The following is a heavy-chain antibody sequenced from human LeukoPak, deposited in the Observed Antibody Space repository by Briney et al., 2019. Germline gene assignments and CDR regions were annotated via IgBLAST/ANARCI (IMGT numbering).Heavy chain of an antibody. CDR3: ASAFDDYGDYPYYYYYYMDV. D-gene: IGHD4-17*01. V-gene: IGHV1-2*02. CDR1: GYTFTGYY. J-gene: IGHJ6*03. Sequence: ASVKVSCKASGYTFTGYYMHWVRQAPGQGLEWMGWINPNSGGTNYAQKFQGRVTMTRDTSISTAYMELSRLRSDDTAVYYRASAFDDYGDYPYYYYYYMDVWGKGTTVTVSS. CDR2: INPNSGGT.